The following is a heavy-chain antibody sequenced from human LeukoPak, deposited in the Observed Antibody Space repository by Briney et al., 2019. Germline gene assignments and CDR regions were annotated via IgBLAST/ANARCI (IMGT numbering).Heavy chain of an antibody. J-gene: IGHJ4*02. CDR1: GGSTSSRNW. D-gene: IGHD4-17*01. V-gene: IGHV4-4*02. CDR2: IYHSGST. Sequence: SGTLSLTCAVSGGSTSSRNWWSWVRQPPGKGLEWIGEIYHSGSTNYNPSLKTRVTISVDKSKNQFSLKLSSVTAADTAVYYCARASHDYGDYSHFDYWGQGTLVTVSS. CDR3: ARASHDYGDYSHFDY.